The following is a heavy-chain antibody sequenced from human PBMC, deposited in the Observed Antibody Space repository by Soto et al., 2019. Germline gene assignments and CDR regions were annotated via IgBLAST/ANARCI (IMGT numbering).Heavy chain of an antibody. CDR3: ATVGPHYYDSSGYHPMDYYYYGMDV. CDR1: GFTFSSYG. D-gene: IGHD3-22*01. V-gene: IGHV3-30*03. CDR2: ISYDGSQK. J-gene: IGHJ6*02. Sequence: QVQLVESGGGVVQPGRSLRLSCAASGFTFSSYGMHWVRQAPGKGLEWVAVISYDGSQKYYADSVKGRFTISRDNSKNTLYLQMNRLRAEDTAVYYCATVGPHYYDSSGYHPMDYYYYGMDVWGQGTTVTVSS.